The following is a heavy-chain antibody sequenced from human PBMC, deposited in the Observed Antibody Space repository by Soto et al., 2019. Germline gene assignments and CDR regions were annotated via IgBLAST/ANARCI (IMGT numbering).Heavy chain of an antibody. CDR3: ARDPGISAWFDP. CDR1: GDSVSSNSAA. J-gene: IGHJ5*02. CDR2: TYYRSKWYN. D-gene: IGHD6-13*01. Sequence: QTLSLSCAISGDSVSSNSAAWNWIRQSPSRGLEWLGRTYYRSKWYNDYAVSVKSRITINTNTSKNQFSLQLNSVTPEDTAVYYCARDPGISAWFDPWGQGTLVTVSS. V-gene: IGHV6-1*01.